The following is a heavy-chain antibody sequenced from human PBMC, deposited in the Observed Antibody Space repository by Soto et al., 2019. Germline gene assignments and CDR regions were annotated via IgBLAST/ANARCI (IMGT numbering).Heavy chain of an antibody. CDR3: ARVRCSGGSCFSTPYYSYGMDV. J-gene: IGHJ6*02. D-gene: IGHD2-15*01. Sequence: QVQLVQSGAEVKKPGSSVKVSCKASGGTFSSYAISWVRQAPGQGLEWMGGIIPIFGTANYAQKFQGRVTITVAEATSTGDMELSSLRSEDTAVYYCARVRCSGGSCFSTPYYSYGMDVWGQGTTVTVSS. CDR2: IIPIFGTA. V-gene: IGHV1-69*01. CDR1: GGTFSSYA.